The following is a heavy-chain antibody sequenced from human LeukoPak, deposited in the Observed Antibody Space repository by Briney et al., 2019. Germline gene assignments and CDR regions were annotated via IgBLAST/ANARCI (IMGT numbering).Heavy chain of an antibody. V-gene: IGHV3-21*01. D-gene: IGHD3-10*01. Sequence: GGSLRLSCAASGFTFSSYAMSWVRQAPGKGLEWVSSIGSSSSYIYYADSVKGRFTISRDNAKNSLYLQMNSLRAEDTAVYYCARAGEYYYGSGALVYWGQGTLVTVSS. CDR2: IGSSSSYI. CDR3: ARAGEYYYGSGALVY. CDR1: GFTFSSYA. J-gene: IGHJ4*02.